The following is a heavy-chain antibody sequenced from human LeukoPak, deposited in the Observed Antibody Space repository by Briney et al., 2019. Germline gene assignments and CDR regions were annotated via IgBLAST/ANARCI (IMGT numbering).Heavy chain of an antibody. CDR2: IDPDASAS. Sequence: GGSLRLSCAASGFTFSSYWMHWVRQVPGEGLVWVSRIDPDASASTYADSVKGRFTISRDNAKNTLWLQMNSLRAEDTAVYYCARGRYYLDSWGQGTLVTVSS. CDR1: GFTFSSYW. V-gene: IGHV3-74*01. D-gene: IGHD3-3*01. J-gene: IGHJ4*02. CDR3: ARGRYYLDS.